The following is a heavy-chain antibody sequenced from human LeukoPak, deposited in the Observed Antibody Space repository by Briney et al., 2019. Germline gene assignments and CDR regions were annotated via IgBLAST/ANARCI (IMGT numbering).Heavy chain of an antibody. CDR3: ARVTDYYDSSGYYYGHAFDI. J-gene: IGHJ3*02. V-gene: IGHV4-30-2*01. Sequence: PSETLSLTCAVSGGSISSGGYSWSWIRQPPGKGLEWVGYIYHSGSTYYNPSLKSRVTISVDRSKNQFSLKLSSVTAADTAVYYCARVTDYYDSSGYYYGHAFDIWGQGTMVTVS. D-gene: IGHD3-22*01. CDR1: GGSISSGGYS. CDR2: IYHSGST.